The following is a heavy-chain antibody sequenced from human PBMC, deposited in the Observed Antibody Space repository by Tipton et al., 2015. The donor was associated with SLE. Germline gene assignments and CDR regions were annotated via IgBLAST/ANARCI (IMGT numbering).Heavy chain of an antibody. D-gene: IGHD3-10*01. CDR3: ARGAKERITLVRVRPYYFDY. Sequence: TLSLTCAVYGGSFSGYYWTWIRQSPNTGLEWIGEINHSGSANYNPSLKSRVTMAIETSQNQFSLKVISVTAADTAVYYCARGAKERITLVRVRPYYFDYWGQGSLVTVSS. CDR1: GGSFSGYY. CDR2: INHSGSA. V-gene: IGHV4-34*01. J-gene: IGHJ4*01.